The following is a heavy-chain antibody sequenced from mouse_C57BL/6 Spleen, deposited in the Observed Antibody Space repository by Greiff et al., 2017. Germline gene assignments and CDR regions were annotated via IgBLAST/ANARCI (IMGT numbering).Heavy chain of an antibody. CDR2: INPNNGGT. D-gene: IGHD2-4*01. V-gene: IGHV1-26*01. CDR1: GYTFTDYY. J-gene: IGHJ4*01. CDR3: ARLRLRQAYEAMDD. Sequence: EVQLQQSGPELVKPGASVKISCKASGYTFTDYYMNWVQQSHGKSLEWIGDINPNNGGTSYNQKFKGKATLTVDKSSSTAYMKLRSLTSEDSADYYGARLRLRQAYEAMDDWGQGTSVTVSS.